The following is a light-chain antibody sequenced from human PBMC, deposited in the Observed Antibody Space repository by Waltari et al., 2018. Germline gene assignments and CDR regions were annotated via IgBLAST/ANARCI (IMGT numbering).Light chain of an antibody. CDR2: YDS. CDR1: NIESKS. CDR3: QVWDANTDPGV. V-gene: IGLV3-21*01. J-gene: IGLJ1*01. Sequence: SYVLTQPPSVSVAPGETARLTCGGNNIESKSVHWYRQRPGQAPVLVISYDSDRPPGMPDRLSGANSGNTATLTISRVEAGDEADYYCQVWDANTDPGVFGTGTEVTVL.